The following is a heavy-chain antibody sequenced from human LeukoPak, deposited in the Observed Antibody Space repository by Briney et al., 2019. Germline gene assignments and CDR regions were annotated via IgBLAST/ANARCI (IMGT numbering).Heavy chain of an antibody. CDR1: GGSINSHY. CDR3: ARSYYDFWSGFYSDF. Sequence: PSETLSLTCTVSGGSINSHYWSWIRQPPGKGLQWIGFISYSGSTSYNPSLMSRVTISGDTSKNQFSLKLNSVTAADTALYFCARSYYDFWSGFYSDFWGQGALVTVSS. D-gene: IGHD3-3*01. V-gene: IGHV4-59*11. CDR2: ISYSGST. J-gene: IGHJ4*02.